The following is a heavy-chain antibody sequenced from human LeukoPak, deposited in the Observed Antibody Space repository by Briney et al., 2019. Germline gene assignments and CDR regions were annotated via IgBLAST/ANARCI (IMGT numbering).Heavy chain of an antibody. J-gene: IGHJ4*02. CDR1: GFTFSSYA. CDR3: AKITNCYGSGSYYPD. D-gene: IGHD3-10*01. Sequence: GGSLRLSCAASGFTFSSYAMHWVRQAPGKGLEWVAVISYDASNNYYSDSVKGRFTISRDNSKNTLYLQMNSLRAEDTAVYYCAKITNCYGSGSYYPDWGQGTLVTVSS. V-gene: IGHV3-30*04. CDR2: ISYDASNN.